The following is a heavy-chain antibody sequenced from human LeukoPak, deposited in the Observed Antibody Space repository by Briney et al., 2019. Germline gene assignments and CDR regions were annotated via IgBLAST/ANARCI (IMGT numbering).Heavy chain of an antibody. Sequence: GGSLRLSCAASGFTFSSYNMNWVRQAPGRGLEWVSSISRTGSYIYYADSVKGRSTISRDNARNSLYLQMGSLRAEDTAVYYCATYTHWVAGDVWGQGTTVTVSS. V-gene: IGHV3-21*01. J-gene: IGHJ6*02. CDR3: ATYTHWVAGDV. CDR1: GFTFSSYN. CDR2: ISRTGSYI. D-gene: IGHD3-16*01.